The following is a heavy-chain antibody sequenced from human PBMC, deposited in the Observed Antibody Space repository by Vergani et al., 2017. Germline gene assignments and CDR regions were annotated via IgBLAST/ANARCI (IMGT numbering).Heavy chain of an antibody. Sequence: EVQLVESGGGLVQPGRSLRLSCAASGFTFDDYAMHWVRQAPGKGLEWVSGISWNSGSIGYADSVKGRFTISRDNAKNSLYLQMNSLRAEDTAVYYCARDYPLWYFDLWGRGTLVTVSS. CDR3: ARDYPLWYFDL. CDR2: ISWNSGSI. CDR1: GFTFDDYA. J-gene: IGHJ2*01. V-gene: IGHV3-9*01.